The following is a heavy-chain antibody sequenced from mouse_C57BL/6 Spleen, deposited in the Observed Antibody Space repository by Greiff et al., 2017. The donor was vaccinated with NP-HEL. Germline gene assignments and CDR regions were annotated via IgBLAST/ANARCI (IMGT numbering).Heavy chain of an antibody. CDR1: GFTITDYY. CDR3: ASLITTVVAPDFDV. D-gene: IGHD1-1*01. J-gene: IGHJ1*03. CDR2: ILPGGGGT. V-gene: IGHV14-2*01. Sequence: EVQLQQSGAELMKPGASVKFSCTASGFTITDYYMHWVKQRPGHGLEWIGGILPGGGGTKYAPKFQGKATITADTSSNTAYLQLSSLTSEDTAVYYCASLITTVVAPDFDVWGTGTTVTVSS.